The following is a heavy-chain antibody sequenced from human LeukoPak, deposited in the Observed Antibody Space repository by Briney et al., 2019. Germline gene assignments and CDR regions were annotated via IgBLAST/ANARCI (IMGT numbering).Heavy chain of an antibody. Sequence: GASVRVSCKASGYTFTSYYMHWVRQAPGQGLEWMGIINPSGGSTSYAQKFQGRVTMTRDTSTSTVYMELSSLRSEDTAVYYCARRSIGYDSSGYYNTFYYFDYWGQGTLVTVSS. CDR2: INPSGGST. CDR1: GYTFTSYY. J-gene: IGHJ4*02. V-gene: IGHV1-46*01. D-gene: IGHD3-22*01. CDR3: ARRSIGYDSSGYYNTFYYFDY.